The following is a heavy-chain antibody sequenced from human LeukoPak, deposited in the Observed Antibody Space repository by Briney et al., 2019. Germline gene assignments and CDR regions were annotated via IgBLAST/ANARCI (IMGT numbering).Heavy chain of an antibody. V-gene: IGHV3-23*01. CDR2: ISGGGIGT. D-gene: IGHD3-10*01. CDR1: GFTFSSYA. J-gene: IGHJ4*02. CDR3: AKGSGSGTHLPSARFDY. Sequence: GGSLRLSCAASGFTFSSYAMSWVRQAPGKGLEWVAYISGGGIGTYYADAVKGRFTISRDNSKNTMYAQMNSLRDDDTAVYFCAKGSGSGTHLPSARFDYWGQGTTVTVSS.